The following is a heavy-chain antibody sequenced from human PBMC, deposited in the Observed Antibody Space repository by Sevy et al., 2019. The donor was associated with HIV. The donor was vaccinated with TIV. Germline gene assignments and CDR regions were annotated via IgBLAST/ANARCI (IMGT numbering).Heavy chain of an antibody. CDR1: VGSISSSSYC. V-gene: IGHV4-39*01. CDR2: ICYSGST. Sequence: SETLSLTCTVSVGSISSSSYCWGWIRQPPGKGLEWIGSICYSGSTYYNASLKSRVTISVDTSKNQYSLRLSSVTAADTAVFYCARSIYCGGGRCYLNWFDPWGQGTLVTVSS. J-gene: IGHJ5*02. CDR3: ARSIYCGGGRCYLNWFDP. D-gene: IGHD2-15*01.